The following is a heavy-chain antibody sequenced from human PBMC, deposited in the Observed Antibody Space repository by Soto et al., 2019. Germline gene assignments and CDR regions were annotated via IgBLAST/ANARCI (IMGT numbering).Heavy chain of an antibody. Sequence: SETLSLTCTVSGGSISSYYWSWIRQPPGKGLEWIGDIYYSGSTNYNPSLKSRVTISVDTSKNQFSLKLSSVTAADTAVYFCARRYGLSAFDIWGQGTMVTVSS. J-gene: IGHJ3*02. D-gene: IGHD3-10*01. V-gene: IGHV4-59*08. CDR1: GGSISSYY. CDR3: ARRYGLSAFDI. CDR2: IYYSGST.